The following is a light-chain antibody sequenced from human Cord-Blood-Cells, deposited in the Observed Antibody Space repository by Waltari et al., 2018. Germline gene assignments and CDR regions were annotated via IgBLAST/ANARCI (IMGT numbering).Light chain of an antibody. CDR1: QSVSSSY. V-gene: IGKV3-20*01. J-gene: IGKJ3*01. CDR2: GAS. CDR3: QQYGSSIT. Sequence: EIVLTQSPGTLSLSPGERATLSCRASQSVSSSYLAWYQQKPGQAPRLLIYGASSRATGIPHRFSGSGSGTDFTLTISRLEPEDFAVYYCQQYGSSITFGPGTKVDIK.